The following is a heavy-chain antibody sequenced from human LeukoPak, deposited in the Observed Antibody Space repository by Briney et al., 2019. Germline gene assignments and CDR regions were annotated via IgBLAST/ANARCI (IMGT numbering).Heavy chain of an antibody. V-gene: IGHV3-11*01. CDR3: ARGQRRFDP. CDR2: ISSSDYSR. J-gene: IGHJ5*02. Sequence: PGGSLRLSCAASGFNFSDHYMSWLRQAPGKGLEWLAYISSSDYSRYYADSVKGRFTISRDNTKNSLFLQMNSLRDGDTAVYYCARGQRRFDPWGQGTLVTVSS. CDR1: GFNFSDHY.